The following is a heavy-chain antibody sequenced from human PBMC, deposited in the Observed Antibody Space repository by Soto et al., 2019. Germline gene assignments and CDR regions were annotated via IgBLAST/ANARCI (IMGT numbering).Heavy chain of an antibody. J-gene: IGHJ4*02. Sequence: EVQLVESGGGLVQPGESLRLSCAASGFTLSSRWMHWVRQAPGKGLVWVSRIKTDGSSTSYADSVKGRFTISRDNAKNTLYLQMNSLRAEATAMYVCARDQDTFGQAVFDSWGQGTLVTVSS. D-gene: IGHD3-16*01. V-gene: IGHV3-74*01. CDR3: ARDQDTFGQAVFDS. CDR2: IKTDGSST. CDR1: GFTLSSRW.